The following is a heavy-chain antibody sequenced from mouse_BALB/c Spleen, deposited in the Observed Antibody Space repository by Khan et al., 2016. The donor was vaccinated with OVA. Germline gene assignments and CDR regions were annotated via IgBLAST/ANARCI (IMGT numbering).Heavy chain of an antibody. CDR1: GYTFTTYW. CDR2: INPNTGYN. Sequence: QIQLVQSGAELAKPGASMKMSCKASGYTFTTYWMHWIKQRPGQGLEWIGYINPNTGYNECEQKFKDKATLTADKSSSTVYMQLSSLTSEDSAVYYCATSGQYGGNYYFGMDYWGQGTSVTVSS. V-gene: IGHV1-7*01. D-gene: IGHD2-1*01. CDR3: ATSGQYGGNYYFGMDY. J-gene: IGHJ4*01.